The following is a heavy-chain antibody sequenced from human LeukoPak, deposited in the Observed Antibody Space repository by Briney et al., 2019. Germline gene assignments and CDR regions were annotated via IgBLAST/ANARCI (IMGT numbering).Heavy chain of an antibody. V-gene: IGHV4-31*11. J-gene: IGHJ3*02. CDR3: ASGGYDAFDI. CDR2: IYYSGST. Sequence: SETLSLTCAVSGGSISSGGYSWSWIRQPPGKGLEWIGYIYYSGSTYYNPSLKSRVTISVDTSKNQFSLKLSSVTAADTAAYYCASGGYDAFDIWGQGTMVTVSS. CDR1: GGSISSGGYS. D-gene: IGHD3-10*01.